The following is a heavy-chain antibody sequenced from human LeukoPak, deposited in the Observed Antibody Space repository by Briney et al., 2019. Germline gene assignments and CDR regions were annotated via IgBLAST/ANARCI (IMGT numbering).Heavy chain of an antibody. CDR1: GFTFSSYA. CDR2: ISYDGSNK. J-gene: IGHJ3*02. CDR3: ARDSSNSHDYGDWELFGAFDI. D-gene: IGHD4-17*01. V-gene: IGHV3-30*04. Sequence: QPGRSLRLSCAASGFTFSSYAMHWVRQAPGKGLEWVAVISYDGSNKYYADSVKGRFTISRDNSKNTLYLQMNSLRAEDTAVYYCARDSSNSHDYGDWELFGAFDIWGQGTMVTVSS.